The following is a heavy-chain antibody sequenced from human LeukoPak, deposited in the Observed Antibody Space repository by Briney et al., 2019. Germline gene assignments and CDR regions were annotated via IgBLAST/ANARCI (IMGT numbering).Heavy chain of an antibody. CDR3: ARDLGYSIPFDY. V-gene: IGHV4-34*01. D-gene: IGHD2-15*01. Sequence: ETLSLTCAVYGGSFSGYYWSWIRQPPGKGLEWIGEINHSGSTNYNPSLKSRVTISVDTSKNQFSLKLSSVTAADTAVYYCARDLGYSIPFDYWGQGTLVTVSS. J-gene: IGHJ4*02. CDR2: INHSGST. CDR1: GGSFSGYY.